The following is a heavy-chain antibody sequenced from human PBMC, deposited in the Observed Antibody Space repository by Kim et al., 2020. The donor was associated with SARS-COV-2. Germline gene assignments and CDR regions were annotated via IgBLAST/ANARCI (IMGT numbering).Heavy chain of an antibody. CDR2: VHDSGST. D-gene: IGHD6-19*01. J-gene: IGHJ5*01. CDR1: GGSISGSY. V-gene: IGHV4-59*01. CDR3: AEGAGWYDS. Sequence: SETLSLTCTVSGGSISGSYWSWLRQPPGEGLEWIAYVHDSGSTNYNPSLKSRVSLSLDSSQNQFSLKLSSVTAADSAVYYCAEGAGWYDSWGQGTLVTVSS.